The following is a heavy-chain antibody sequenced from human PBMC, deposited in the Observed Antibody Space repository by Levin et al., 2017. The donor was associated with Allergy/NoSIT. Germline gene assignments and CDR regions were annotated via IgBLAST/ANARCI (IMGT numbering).Heavy chain of an antibody. CDR1: GGSISSSSYY. V-gene: IGHV4-39*01. CDR3: ARHRDTQWLTDY. D-gene: IGHD6-19*01. Sequence: SETLSLTCTVSGGSISSSSYYWGWIRQPPGKGLEWIGSIYYSGSTYYNPSLKSRVTISVDTSKNQFSLKLSSVTAADTAVYYCARHRDTQWLTDYWGQGTLVTVSS. CDR2: IYYSGST. J-gene: IGHJ4*02.